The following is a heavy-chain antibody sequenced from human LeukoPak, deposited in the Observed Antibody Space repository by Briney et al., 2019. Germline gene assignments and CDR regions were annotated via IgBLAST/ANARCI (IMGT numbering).Heavy chain of an antibody. CDR1: GFTVSSNY. D-gene: IGHD1-26*01. CDR3: ASGRLSGKGYDH. V-gene: IGHV3-66*01. CDR2: IDSGGNT. J-gene: IGHJ4*02. Sequence: GGSLRLSCAASGFTVSSNYISWVRHAPGRGLEWVSVIDSGGNTNYADSVRGRFIISRDNSENTLHLQMNSLRAEDTAVYYCASGRLSGKGYDHWGQGTLVTVSS.